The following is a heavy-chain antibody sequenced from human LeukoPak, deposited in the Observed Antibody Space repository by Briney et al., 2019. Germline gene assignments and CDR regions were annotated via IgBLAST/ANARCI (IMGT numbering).Heavy chain of an antibody. V-gene: IGHV3-23*01. J-gene: IGHJ4*02. Sequence: PGGSLTLSCAASGFTFSSYSMSWVRQAPGKGLEWVGSISCSGGSTYYADFMRGRSTISRDNPKNTLYLQMNSLSAEDTAVYYCANKKGRIAVAGFPFDYGRQGTVVSVS. CDR1: GFTFSSYS. CDR3: ANKKGRIAVAGFPFDY. CDR2: ISCSGGST. D-gene: IGHD6-19*01.